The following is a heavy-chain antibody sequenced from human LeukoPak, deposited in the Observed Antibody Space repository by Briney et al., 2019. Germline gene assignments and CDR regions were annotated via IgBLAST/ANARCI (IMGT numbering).Heavy chain of an antibody. Sequence: WGSLRLSCAASGFTFSSYAMSWVRQAPGKGLEWVSAISGSGGSTYYADSVKGRFTIARDNSKNTLYLQMNSLRAEDTAVYYYAKDGVPYFDWLAYFDYWGQGTLVTVSS. D-gene: IGHD3-9*01. CDR2: ISGSGGST. J-gene: IGHJ4*02. V-gene: IGHV3-23*01. CDR1: GFTFSSYA. CDR3: AKDGVPYFDWLAYFDY.